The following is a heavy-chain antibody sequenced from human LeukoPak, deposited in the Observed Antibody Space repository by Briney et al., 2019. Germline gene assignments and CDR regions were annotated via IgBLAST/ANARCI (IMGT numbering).Heavy chain of an antibody. J-gene: IGHJ5*02. CDR1: GDSVSSDSVT. Sequence: SQTLSLTCAISGDSVSSDSVTWNWIRQSPSRGLEWLGRTYYRSTWYNDYAVSVRGRITVNPDTSKNQFSLHLNSVTPEDTAVYYCARRLTQYDCFDPWGQGILVTVSS. D-gene: IGHD2-2*01. CDR3: ARRLTQYDCFDP. CDR2: TYYRSTWYN. V-gene: IGHV6-1*01.